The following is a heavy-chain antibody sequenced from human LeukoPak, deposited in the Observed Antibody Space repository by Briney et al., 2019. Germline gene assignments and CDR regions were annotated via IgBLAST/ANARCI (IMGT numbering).Heavy chain of an antibody. CDR1: RFPFSSYA. J-gene: IGHJ4*02. CDR3: AKSVVPAAIIRYYFDY. Sequence: GGSLRLSCAASRFPFSSYAMSWVRQAPGKGLEWVSAISGSGGSTYYADSVKGRFTISRDNSKNTLYLQMNSLRAEDTAVYYCAKSVVPAAIIRYYFDYWGQGTLVTVSS. V-gene: IGHV3-23*01. D-gene: IGHD2-2*02. CDR2: ISGSGGST.